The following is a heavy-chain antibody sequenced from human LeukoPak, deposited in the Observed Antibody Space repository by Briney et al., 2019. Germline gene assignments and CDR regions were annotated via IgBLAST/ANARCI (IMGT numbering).Heavy chain of an antibody. CDR3: ARGKTSQNIVTRKTYNWFDP. CDR2: ISSSSNYI. D-gene: IGHD2/OR15-2a*01. CDR1: EFTFSSYN. V-gene: IGHV3-21*01. Sequence: GGSLRLSCAASEFTFSSYNMNWVRQAPGKGLEWVSSISSSSNYIYYADSVKGRFTISRDNAKNSLYLQMKSLRAEDTAVYYCARGKTSQNIVTRKTYNWFDPWGQGTLVTVSS. J-gene: IGHJ5*02.